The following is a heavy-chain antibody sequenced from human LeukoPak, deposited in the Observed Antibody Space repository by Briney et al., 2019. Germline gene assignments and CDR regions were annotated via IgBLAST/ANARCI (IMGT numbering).Heavy chain of an antibody. V-gene: IGHV1-8*01. D-gene: IGHD3-22*01. CDR2: INPNSGNT. Sequence: ASVKVSCKASGYTFTSYDINWVRQATGQGLEWMGWINPNSGNTGYAQKFQGRVTMTRNTSISTAYMELSSLRSDDTAVYYCATHAGYDSSGYSFDYWGQGTLVTVSS. CDR3: ATHAGYDSSGYSFDY. CDR1: GYTFTSYD. J-gene: IGHJ4*02.